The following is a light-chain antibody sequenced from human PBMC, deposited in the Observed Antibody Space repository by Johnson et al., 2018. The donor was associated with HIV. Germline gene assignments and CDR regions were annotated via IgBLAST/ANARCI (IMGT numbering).Light chain of an antibody. CDR2: DNS. V-gene: IGLV1-51*01. Sequence: QSVLTQPPSVSAAPGQKVTISCSGSNSNIGNNYVSWYQQVPGTAPKLLIYDNSKRPSGIPDRFSGSKSGTSATLGITGLQTGDEADYFCGTWDSLRATVVFGIGTKVTVL. CDR3: GTWDSLRATVV. CDR1: NSNIGNNY. J-gene: IGLJ1*01.